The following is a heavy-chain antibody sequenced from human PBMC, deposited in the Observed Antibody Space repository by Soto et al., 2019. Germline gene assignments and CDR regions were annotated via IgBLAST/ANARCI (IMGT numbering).Heavy chain of an antibody. Sequence: QLQLQESGPGLVKPSETLSLTCTVSGGSISSSNYYWGWIRQPPGKGLEWIGCIYYSGNTYSNPSLRSRVIISVDKSKTQFSMNLNSVTAAETAVYYCARQAMAGKGVTGTGYFDLWGRGTLVTVSS. V-gene: IGHV4-39*01. D-gene: IGHD1-7*01. CDR1: GGSISSSNYY. CDR3: ARQAMAGKGVTGTGYFDL. J-gene: IGHJ2*01. CDR2: IYYSGNT.